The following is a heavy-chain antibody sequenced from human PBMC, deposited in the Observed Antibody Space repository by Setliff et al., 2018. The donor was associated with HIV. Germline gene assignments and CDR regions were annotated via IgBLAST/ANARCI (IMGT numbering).Heavy chain of an antibody. D-gene: IGHD5-12*01. CDR1: GDSITSGTYY. Sequence: SETLSLTCTVSGDSITSGTYYWSWIRQPAGMRLEWIGHISTSGTTNYNPSLKSRVTISVDTSKNQFSLKLSSVTAADTAVYYCARQGDGYNLYHVYYFDYWGQGTLVTVSS. J-gene: IGHJ4*02. CDR3: ARQGDGYNLYHVYYFDY. V-gene: IGHV4-61*09. CDR2: ISTSGTT.